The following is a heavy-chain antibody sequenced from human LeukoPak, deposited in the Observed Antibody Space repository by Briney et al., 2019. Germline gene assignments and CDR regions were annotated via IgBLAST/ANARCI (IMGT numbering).Heavy chain of an antibody. D-gene: IGHD4-23*01. Sequence: SETLSLTCTVSGASMIRSDYWWGCIRQPPGKGLEWIGSVYYSGETHHNPSLKSRVSISAGTSRNQFSLKLSSVSAADTALYYCASQMGTGRWSFDSWGQGILVTVST. CDR1: GASMIRSDYW. CDR2: VYYSGET. J-gene: IGHJ4*02. V-gene: IGHV4-39*01. CDR3: ASQMGTGRWSFDS.